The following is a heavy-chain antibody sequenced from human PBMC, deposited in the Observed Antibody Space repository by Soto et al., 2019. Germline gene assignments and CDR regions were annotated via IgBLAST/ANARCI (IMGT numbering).Heavy chain of an antibody. CDR1: GGTFSSYA. Sequence: SVKVSCKASGGTFSSYAISWVRQAPGQGLEWMGGIIPIFGTANYAQKFQGRVTITADESTSTAYMELSSLRSEDTAAYYCASTGAAAVSYYFDYWGKGPLVTVSS. V-gene: IGHV1-69*13. J-gene: IGHJ4*02. CDR3: ASTGAAAVSYYFDY. D-gene: IGHD6-13*01. CDR2: IIPIFGTA.